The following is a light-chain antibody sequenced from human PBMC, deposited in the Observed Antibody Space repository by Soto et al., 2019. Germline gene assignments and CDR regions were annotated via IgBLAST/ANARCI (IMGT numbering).Light chain of an antibody. CDR1: QDISNY. Sequence: DIQMTQSPSSLSASVGDRVTITCQASQDISNYLNWYQQKPGKAPKLLIYKASILESGVPSRFSGSGSGTEFTLTISSLQPDDFGSYYCQEYNSYWTFGQGTKVDIK. CDR2: KAS. CDR3: QEYNSYWT. V-gene: IGKV1-5*03. J-gene: IGKJ1*01.